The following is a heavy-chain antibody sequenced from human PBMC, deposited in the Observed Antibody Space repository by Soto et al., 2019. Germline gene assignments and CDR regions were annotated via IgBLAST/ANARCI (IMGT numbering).Heavy chain of an antibody. J-gene: IGHJ6*03. CDR2: IIPILGIA. Sequence: SVKLSCKASGGTFSSYTISWVRQAPGQGLEWMGRIIPILGIANYAQKFQGRVTITADKSTSTAYMELSSLRSEDTAVYYCAREIHSGYDPNYYYYYMDVWGKGTTVTVSS. D-gene: IGHD5-12*01. CDR3: AREIHSGYDPNYYYYYMDV. CDR1: GGTFSSYT. V-gene: IGHV1-69*04.